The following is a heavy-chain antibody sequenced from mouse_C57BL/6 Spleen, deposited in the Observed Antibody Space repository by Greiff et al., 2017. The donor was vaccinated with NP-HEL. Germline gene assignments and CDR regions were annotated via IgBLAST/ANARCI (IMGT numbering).Heavy chain of an antibody. J-gene: IGHJ3*01. D-gene: IGHD2-1*01. Sequence: VQLQQSGPELVKPGASVKISCKASGYAFSSSWMNWVKQRPGKGLEWIGRIYPGDGDTNYNGQFKGKATLTADKSSSTAYMQLSSLTSEDSAVYFCASYYGNPWFAYWGQGTLVTVSA. CDR2: IYPGDGDT. V-gene: IGHV1-82*01. CDR1: GYAFSSSW. CDR3: ASYYGNPWFAY.